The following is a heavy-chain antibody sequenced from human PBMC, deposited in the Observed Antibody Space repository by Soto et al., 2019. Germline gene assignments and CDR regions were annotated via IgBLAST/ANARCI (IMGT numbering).Heavy chain of an antibody. Sequence: SETLSLTCTVSGGSISSYYWSWIRQPPGKGLEWIGYIYYSGSTNYNPSLKSRVTISVDTSKNQFSLKLSSVTAADTAVYYCARDISSDSLFGYWGQGALVTVSS. V-gene: IGHV4-59*01. CDR1: GGSISSYY. CDR2: IYYSGST. D-gene: IGHD3-22*01. J-gene: IGHJ4*02. CDR3: ARDISSDSLFGY.